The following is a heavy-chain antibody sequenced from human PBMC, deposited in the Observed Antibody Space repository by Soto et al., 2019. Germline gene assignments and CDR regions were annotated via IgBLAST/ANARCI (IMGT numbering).Heavy chain of an antibody. D-gene: IGHD6-6*01. CDR3: ARGGQYSRGQQWPDY. CDR1: GFTFSSYA. CDR2: ISSNGGST. J-gene: IGHJ4*02. Sequence: EVQLVESGGGLVQPGGSLRLSCAASGFTFSSYAMHWVRQAPGKGLEYVSAISSNGGSTYYANSVKGRFTISRDNSKNTLYLQMGSLRAEDMAVYYCARGGQYSRGQQWPDYWGQGTLVTVSS. V-gene: IGHV3-64*01.